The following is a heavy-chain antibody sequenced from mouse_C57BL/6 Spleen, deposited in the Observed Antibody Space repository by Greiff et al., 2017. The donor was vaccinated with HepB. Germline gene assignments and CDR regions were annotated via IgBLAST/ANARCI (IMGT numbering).Heavy chain of an antibody. J-gene: IGHJ2*01. V-gene: IGHV1-59*01. CDR2: IDPSDSYT. D-gene: IGHD1-1*01. Sequence: QVQLKQPGAELVRPGTSVKLSCKASGYTFTSYWMHWVKQRPGQGLEWIGVIDPSDSYTNYNQKFKGKATLTVDTSSSTAYMQLSSLTSEDSAVYYCARRTTYYFDYWGQGTTLTVSS. CDR1: GYTFTSYW. CDR3: ARRTTYYFDY.